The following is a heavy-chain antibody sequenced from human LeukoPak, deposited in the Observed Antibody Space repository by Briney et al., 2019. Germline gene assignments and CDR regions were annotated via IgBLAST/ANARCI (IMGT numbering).Heavy chain of an antibody. CDR1: GFTFSSYD. Sequence: GGSLRLSCAASGFTFSSYDMHWVRQATGRGLEWVSGVAGAGDTYYADAVKGRFTISRENGKNSLYLQMNSLRAGDTAVYYCARGGIRGVTWNWLDPWGQGTLVTVSS. D-gene: IGHD3-10*01. CDR2: VAGAGDT. V-gene: IGHV3-13*01. CDR3: ARGGIRGVTWNWLDP. J-gene: IGHJ5*02.